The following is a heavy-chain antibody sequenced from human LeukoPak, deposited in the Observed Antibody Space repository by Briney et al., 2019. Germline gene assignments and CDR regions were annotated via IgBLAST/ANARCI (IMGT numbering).Heavy chain of an antibody. CDR3: ARDLSWYPPGGMDV. D-gene: IGHD6-13*01. V-gene: IGHV3-74*01. CDR1: GFTFSSYW. Sequence: GGSLRLSCAASGFTFSSYWMHWVRQAPGKGLVWVSRINSDGSSTSYADSVKGRFTISRHNSKNTLYLQMNGLRAEDTAVYYCARDLSWYPPGGMDVWGQGTTVTVSS. J-gene: IGHJ6*02. CDR2: INSDGSST.